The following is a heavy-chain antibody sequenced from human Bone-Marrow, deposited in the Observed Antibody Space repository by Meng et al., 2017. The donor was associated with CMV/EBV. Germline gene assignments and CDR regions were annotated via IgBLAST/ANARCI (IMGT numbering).Heavy chain of an antibody. Sequence: ASVKVCCKASGYTFTGYYMHWVRQAPGQGLEWMGWINPNSGGTNYAQKFQGRVTMTRDTSISTAYMELSRLRSDDTAVYYCARSDSSSSYYYYGMDVWGQGTTVTVSS. D-gene: IGHD6-6*01. J-gene: IGHJ6*02. CDR1: GYTFTGYY. CDR2: INPNSGGT. V-gene: IGHV1-2*02. CDR3: ARSDSSSSYYYYGMDV.